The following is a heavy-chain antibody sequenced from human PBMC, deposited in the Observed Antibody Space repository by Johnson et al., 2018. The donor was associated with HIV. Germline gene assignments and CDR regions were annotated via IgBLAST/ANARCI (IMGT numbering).Heavy chain of an antibody. CDR3: ARDQIAAAGAFDI. CDR1: GFTLKDYG. Sequence: VQLVESGGGLVQPGGSLRLSCAASGFTLKDYGMHWVRQVIGKGLEWVSEIDFDDSTYYADSVKGRFTISRDNSKNTLFLQMNRLRVEDTAVYYCARDQIAAAGAFDIWGQGTMVTVSS. V-gene: IGHV3-53*01. J-gene: IGHJ3*02. D-gene: IGHD6-13*01. CDR2: IDFDDST.